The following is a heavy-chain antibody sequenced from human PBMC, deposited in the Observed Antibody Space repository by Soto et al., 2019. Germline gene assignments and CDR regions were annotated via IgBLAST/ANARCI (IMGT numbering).Heavy chain of an antibody. J-gene: IGHJ4*02. CDR3: AGDHYGDYYFDY. CDR1: GFTFSSYG. Sequence: QVQLVESGGGVVQPGRSLRLSCAASGFTFSSYGMHWVRQAPGKGLEWVAVIWYDGSNKYYADSVKGRFTISRDNSKNTLYLQMNSLRAEDTAVYYCAGDHYGDYYFDYWGQGTLVTVSS. D-gene: IGHD4-17*01. CDR2: IWYDGSNK. V-gene: IGHV3-33*01.